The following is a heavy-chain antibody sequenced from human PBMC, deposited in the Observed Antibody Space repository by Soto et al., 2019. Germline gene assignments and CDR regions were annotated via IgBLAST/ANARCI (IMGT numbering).Heavy chain of an antibody. CDR1: GGSISSDNYY. D-gene: IGHD3-22*01. CDR2: IYYSGST. CDR3: ASTSYFDNSGSAY. Sequence: RSLTCTVSGGSISSDNYYWSWIRQPPGKGLEWIGYIYYSGSTYYNPSLKSRVIISIDTSKNQFSLKLSSVTAADTAVYYCASTSYFDNSGSAYWGQGTLVTVSS. J-gene: IGHJ4*02. V-gene: IGHV4-30-4*01.